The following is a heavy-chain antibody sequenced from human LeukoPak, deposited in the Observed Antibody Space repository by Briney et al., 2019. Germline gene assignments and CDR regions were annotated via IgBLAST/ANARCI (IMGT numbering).Heavy chain of an antibody. Sequence: SETLSLTCTVSGGSISSYYWSWIRQPPGKGLEWIGYIYYSGSTNYNASLTNRVTISVDTSKNQFSLKLSSVTAADTDVYYCAREVGYCSGGSCYSYFDYWGQGTLVTVSS. CDR2: IYYSGST. CDR1: GGSISSYY. CDR3: AREVGYCSGGSCYSYFDY. J-gene: IGHJ4*02. D-gene: IGHD2-15*01. V-gene: IGHV4-59*01.